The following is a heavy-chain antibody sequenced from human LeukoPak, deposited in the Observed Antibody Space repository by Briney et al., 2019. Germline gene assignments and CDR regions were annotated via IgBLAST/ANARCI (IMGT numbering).Heavy chain of an antibody. J-gene: IGHJ5*02. D-gene: IGHD3-22*01. CDR2: IYTSGST. Sequence: SVTLSLTCTVSGGSISTYHWSWIRQPPGKGLEGIVRIYTSGSTNYNPSLKSRVTISVDTSKNQSSLKLSSVTAADTAVYYCARVDGYYDSSGNRYNWFDPWGQGTLVTVSS. V-gene: IGHV4-4*08. CDR3: ARVDGYYDSSGNRYNWFDP. CDR1: GGSISTYH.